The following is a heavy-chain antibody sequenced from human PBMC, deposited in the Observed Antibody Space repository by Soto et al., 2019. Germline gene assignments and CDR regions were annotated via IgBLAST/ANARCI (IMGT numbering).Heavy chain of an antibody. CDR3: ARDPTNDSGDDTFDY. Sequence: QVLLLQSGSEVKKAGSSVKVSCKASGDAFKSYAIHWVRQAPGQGLEYMGRIIPSYDRTKYAQKFQGRLTLTADMYTSTVYMELSSLRSEDTAVYYCARDPTNDSGDDTFDYWGQGTKVIVSS. CDR1: GDAFKSYA. D-gene: IGHD4-17*01. CDR2: IIPSYDRT. J-gene: IGHJ4*02. V-gene: IGHV1-69*06.